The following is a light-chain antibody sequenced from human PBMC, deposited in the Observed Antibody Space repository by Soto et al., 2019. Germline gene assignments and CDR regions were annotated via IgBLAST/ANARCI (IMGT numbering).Light chain of an antibody. CDR1: QSVSSSY. Sequence: ESVLTQSTGTLSLSPGEKETLSCRASQSVSSSYLAWYQQKPGQAARLLIYGASSRATGIPDRFSGRGSGTDFTLTVSSLEPEDFAVYYCQQFGSSSWTFGQGTKVDIK. CDR2: GAS. CDR3: QQFGSSSWT. V-gene: IGKV3-20*01. J-gene: IGKJ1*01.